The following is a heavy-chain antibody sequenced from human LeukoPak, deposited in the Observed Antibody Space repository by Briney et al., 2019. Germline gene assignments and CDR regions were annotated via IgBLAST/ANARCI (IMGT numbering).Heavy chain of an antibody. CDR1: GGSISSGDYY. CDR3: VRVSGPYGDYYVDY. J-gene: IGHJ4*02. D-gene: IGHD4-17*01. Sequence: TSQTLSLTCTVSGGSISSGDYYWSWIRQPPGKGLEWIGYIYYSGSTYYNPSLKSRVTISVDTSKNQFSLKLSSVTAADTAVYYCVRVSGPYGDYYVDYWGQGTLVTVSS. CDR2: IYYSGST. V-gene: IGHV4-30-4*01.